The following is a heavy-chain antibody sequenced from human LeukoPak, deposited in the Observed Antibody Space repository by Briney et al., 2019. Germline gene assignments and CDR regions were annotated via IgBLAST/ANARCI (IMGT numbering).Heavy chain of an antibody. CDR2: INAGNGNT. Sequence: GASVKVSCKASGYTFTSYAMHWVRQAPGQRLEWMGWINAGNGNTKYLQKFQGRVTITRDTSASTVYMEMSSLRSEDTAVYYCARGGPTVTSRLRYFDLWGRGTLVTVSS. CDR1: GYTFTSYA. CDR3: ARGGPTVTSRLRYFDL. J-gene: IGHJ2*01. V-gene: IGHV1-3*01. D-gene: IGHD4-11*01.